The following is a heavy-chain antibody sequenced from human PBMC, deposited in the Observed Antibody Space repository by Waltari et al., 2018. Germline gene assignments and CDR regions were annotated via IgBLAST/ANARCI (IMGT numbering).Heavy chain of an antibody. Sequence: QLRLPASGPGLVKPSGPLAPPCGVFGDSVSSSYWWSWVRQPPGKGLGWIGQVHGSGRSNSNPSLASRVTVSLDTSKNEISLRLSSATASDTAVYYCARDRGRGLYLDSWGPGTQVTVS. CDR3: ARDRGRGLYLDS. V-gene: IGHV4-4*02. CDR1: GDSVSSSYW. J-gene: IGHJ4*02. CDR2: VHGSGRS. D-gene: IGHD2-15*01.